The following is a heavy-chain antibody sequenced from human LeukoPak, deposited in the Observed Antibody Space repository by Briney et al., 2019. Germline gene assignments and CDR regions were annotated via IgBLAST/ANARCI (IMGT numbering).Heavy chain of an antibody. CDR3: ASLVTGNYYYAMDA. CDR2: IYASGST. CDR1: GGSISSYY. Sequence: NSSETLSLTCTVSGGSISSYYWSWIRQPAGKGLEWIGRIYASGSTSYNPSLKSRVTMSVDTSKKQFSLKLSSVTAADTAVYYCASLVTGNYYYAMDAWGQGTTVTVSS. V-gene: IGHV4-4*07. D-gene: IGHD3-9*01. J-gene: IGHJ6*02.